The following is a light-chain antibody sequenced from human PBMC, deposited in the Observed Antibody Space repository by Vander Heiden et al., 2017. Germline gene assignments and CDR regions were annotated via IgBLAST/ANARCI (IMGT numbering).Light chain of an antibody. CDR1: SSNIGSNS. CDR2: NYY. J-gene: IGLJ2*01. CDR3: AACDDSHNGVI. V-gene: IGLV1-44*01. Sequence: SVLTPPPSVSGTPGQRDPLSCSGSSSNIGSNSVNWYQLLPRTAPKLLIYNYYERPSGVPDRFSGSESGTSASLAIHGLQAEDEADYFCAACDDSHNGVIFGGGTKLTVL.